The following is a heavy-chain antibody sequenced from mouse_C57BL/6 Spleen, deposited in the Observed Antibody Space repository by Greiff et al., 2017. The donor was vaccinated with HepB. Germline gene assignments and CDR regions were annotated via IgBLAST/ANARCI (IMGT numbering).Heavy chain of an antibody. CDR2: ISDGGSYT. CDR1: GFTFSSYA. Sequence: EVHLVESGGGLVKPGGSLKLSCAASGFTFSSYAMSWVRQTPEKRLEWVATISDGGSYTYYPDNVKGRFTISRDNAKNNLYLQMSHLKSEDTAMYYCARDEGALLWSSWFAYWGQGTLVTVSA. V-gene: IGHV5-4*01. D-gene: IGHD2-10*01. CDR3: ARDEGALLWSSWFAY. J-gene: IGHJ3*01.